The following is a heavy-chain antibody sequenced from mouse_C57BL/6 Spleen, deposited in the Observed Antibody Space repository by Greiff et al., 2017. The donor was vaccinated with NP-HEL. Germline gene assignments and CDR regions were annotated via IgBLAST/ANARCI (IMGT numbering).Heavy chain of an antibody. D-gene: IGHD1-1*01. CDR3: ARTWAITTVPYWYFDV. V-gene: IGHV2-2*01. CDR2: IWSGGST. CDR1: GFSLTSYG. J-gene: IGHJ1*03. Sequence: VKLMESGPGLVQPSQSLSITCTVSGFSLTSYGVHWVRQSPGKGLEWLGVIWSGGSTDYNAAFISRLSISKDNSKSQVFFKMNSLQADDTAIYYCARTWAITTVPYWYFDVWGTGTTVTVSS.